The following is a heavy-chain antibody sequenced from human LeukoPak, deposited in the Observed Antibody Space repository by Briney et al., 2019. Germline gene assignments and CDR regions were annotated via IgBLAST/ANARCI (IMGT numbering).Heavy chain of an antibody. J-gene: IGHJ4*02. CDR1: GGSISGYY. D-gene: IGHD6-13*01. Sequence: PSETLSLTCTVSGGSISGYYWSWIRQPPGKGLEWIGYIYHSGSTYYNPSLKSRVTISVDRSKNQFSLKLSSVTAADTAVYYCARASTGLAAAEFDYWGQGTLVTVSS. V-gene: IGHV4-59*12. CDR3: ARASTGLAAAEFDY. CDR2: IYHSGST.